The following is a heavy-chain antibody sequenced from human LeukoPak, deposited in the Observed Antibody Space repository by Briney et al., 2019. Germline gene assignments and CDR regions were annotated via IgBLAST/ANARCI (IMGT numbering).Heavy chain of an antibody. CDR2: ISSSGSTI. V-gene: IGHV3-11*04. CDR3: AGYYDYVWGSYRYFDY. CDR1: GGSFSGYY. J-gene: IGHJ4*02. D-gene: IGHD3-16*02. Sequence: LSLTCAVYGGSFSGYYWSWIRQPPGKGLEWVSYISSSGSTIYYADSVKGRFTISRDNAKNSLYLQMNSLRAEDTAVYYCAGYYDYVWGSYRYFDYWGQGTLVTVSS.